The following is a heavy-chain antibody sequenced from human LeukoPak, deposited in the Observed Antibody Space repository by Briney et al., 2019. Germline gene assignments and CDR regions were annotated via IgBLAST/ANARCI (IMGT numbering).Heavy chain of an antibody. J-gene: IGHJ5*02. CDR3: ARESVLLWFGELPWFDP. V-gene: IGHV4-34*01. CDR2: INHSGST. CDR1: GGSFSGYY. Sequence: SETLSLTCAVYGGSFSGYYWSWIRQPPGKGLEWIGEINHSGSTNYNPSLKSRVTISVDTSKNQFSLKLSSVTAADTAVYYCARESVLLWFGELPWFDPWGQGTLVTVSS. D-gene: IGHD3-10*01.